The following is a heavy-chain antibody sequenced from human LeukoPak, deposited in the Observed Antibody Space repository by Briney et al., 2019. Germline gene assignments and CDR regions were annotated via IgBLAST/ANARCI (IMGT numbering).Heavy chain of an antibody. CDR2: ISSSSSYI. CDR3: ARDPPYYYDSSGYYDY. Sequence: GGSLRLSCAASGFTFSSYSMNWVRQAPGKGLEWVSSISSSSSYIYYADSVKGRFPISRDNAKNSLYLQMNSLRAEDTAVHYCARDPPYYYDSSGYYDYWGQGTLVTVSS. CDR1: GFTFSSYS. V-gene: IGHV3-21*01. D-gene: IGHD3-22*01. J-gene: IGHJ4*02.